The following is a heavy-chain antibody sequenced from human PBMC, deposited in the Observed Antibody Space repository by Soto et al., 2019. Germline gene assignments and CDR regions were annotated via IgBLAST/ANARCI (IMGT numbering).Heavy chain of an antibody. Sequence: TSETLSLTCAVYGGFVSSCSYYWSWLPQPPGKGLEWSGEISHSARTYFNPSLKSRVTISVDTSKNEFSLKLSSVTAADTAVYYCASLGYCSSTSCYQNWFDPWGEGTLVTAPQ. CDR3: ASLGYCSSTSCYQNWFDP. CDR1: GGFVSSCSYY. CDR2: ISHSART. V-gene: IGHV4-34*01. D-gene: IGHD2-2*01. J-gene: IGHJ5*02.